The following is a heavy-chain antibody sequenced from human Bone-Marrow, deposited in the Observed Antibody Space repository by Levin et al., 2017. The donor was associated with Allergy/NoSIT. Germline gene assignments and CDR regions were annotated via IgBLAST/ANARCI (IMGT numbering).Heavy chain of an antibody. V-gene: IGHV3-23*01. J-gene: IGHJ5*02. CDR2: ISGSGEST. D-gene: IGHD3-10*01. Sequence: ETLSLTCAASGVTFSGFAMSWVRQAPGKGLEWVSAISGSGESTYYSDSVTGRFTISRDNSKNTLYLHMDSLRADDTAVYYCAKPPPLYYTPSGTSFWFDPWGQGTLVTVSS. CDR1: GVTFSGFA. CDR3: AKPPPLYYTPSGTSFWFDP.